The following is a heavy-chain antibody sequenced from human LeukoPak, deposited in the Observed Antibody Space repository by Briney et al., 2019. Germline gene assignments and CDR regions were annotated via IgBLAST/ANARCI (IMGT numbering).Heavy chain of an antibody. V-gene: IGHV3-7*03. J-gene: IGHJ4*02. Sequence: GGSLRLSCAASGFTLSSYWMTWVRQAPGKGLEWVANIKQAGTEKYYVDSVKGRFTNSRDNAKNSLFLQMNSLRAEDTAVYFCARGQYFSTTYYFDYWGQGTLVTVSS. CDR2: IKQAGTEK. D-gene: IGHD2/OR15-2a*01. CDR3: ARGQYFSTTYYFDY. CDR1: GFTLSSYW.